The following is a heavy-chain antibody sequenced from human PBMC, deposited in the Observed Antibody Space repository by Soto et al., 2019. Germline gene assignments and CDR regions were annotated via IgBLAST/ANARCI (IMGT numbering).Heavy chain of an antibody. CDR1: GFTFSSYA. Sequence: GGSLRLSCAASGFTFSSYAMSWVRQAPGKGLEWVSTISGSSGNTYYADSVKGRFTISRDNSKNTLYLQMNGLRAEDTAVYYCALRGIAVAGRPQYYFDSWGQGTLVTVSS. D-gene: IGHD6-19*01. J-gene: IGHJ4*02. CDR2: ISGSSGNT. CDR3: ALRGIAVAGRPQYYFDS. V-gene: IGHV3-23*01.